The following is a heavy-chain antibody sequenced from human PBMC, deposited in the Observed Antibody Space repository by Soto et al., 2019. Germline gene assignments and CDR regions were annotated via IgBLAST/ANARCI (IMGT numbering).Heavy chain of an antibody. CDR1: GFTFSNAW. CDR3: TTTSRASYYDFWSGYSNWFDP. V-gene: IGHV3-15*01. D-gene: IGHD3-3*01. CDR2: IKSKTDGGTT. Sequence: GGSLRLSCAASGFTFSNAWMSWVRQAPGKGLEWVGRIKSKTDGGTTDYAAPVKGRFTISRDDSKNTLYLQMNSLKTEDTAVYYCTTTSRASYYDFWSGYSNWFDPWGQGTLVTVS. J-gene: IGHJ5*02.